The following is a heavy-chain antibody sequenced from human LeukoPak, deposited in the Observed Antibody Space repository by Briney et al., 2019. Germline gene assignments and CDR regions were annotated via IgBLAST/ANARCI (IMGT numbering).Heavy chain of an antibody. J-gene: IGHJ4*02. Sequence: PGGSLGLSCAASGFTFSSYAMSWVRQAPGKGLDWVSAISGSGGSTYYADSVKGRFTISRDNSKNTLYLQMNSLRAEDTAVYYCARDQGWGTGDLFDYWGQGTLVTVSS. CDR2: ISGSGGST. D-gene: IGHD7-27*01. CDR1: GFTFSSYA. CDR3: ARDQGWGTGDLFDY. V-gene: IGHV3-23*01.